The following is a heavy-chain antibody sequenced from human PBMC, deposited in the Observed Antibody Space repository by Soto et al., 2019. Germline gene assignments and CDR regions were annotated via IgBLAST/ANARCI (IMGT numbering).Heavy chain of an antibody. Sequence: ASVKVSCKSSGYTVTGYYMHWVRQAPGQGLEWMGWINPNSGGTNYAQKFQGRVTMTRDTSISTAYMELSRLRSDDAAVYYCARGVRTTYYFDYWGQGTLVTVSS. CDR2: INPNSGGT. J-gene: IGHJ4*02. CDR3: ARGVRTTYYFDY. D-gene: IGHD4-17*01. CDR1: GYTVTGYY. V-gene: IGHV1-2*02.